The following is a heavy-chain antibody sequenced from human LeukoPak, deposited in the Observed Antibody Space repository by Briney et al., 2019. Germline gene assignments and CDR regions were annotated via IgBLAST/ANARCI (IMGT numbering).Heavy chain of an antibody. Sequence: GGSLRLSCAASGFTFSSYEMNWVRQAPGKGLEWVSYISRSGSTIKFADSVKGRFTISRDNAKNSLYLQMSSLRAEDTAVYYCARDASRYCSGGNCYSGLLGYFDYWGQGTLVTVSS. CDR3: ARDASRYCSGGNCYSGLLGYFDY. J-gene: IGHJ4*02. V-gene: IGHV3-48*03. CDR1: GFTFSSYE. D-gene: IGHD2-15*01. CDR2: ISRSGSTI.